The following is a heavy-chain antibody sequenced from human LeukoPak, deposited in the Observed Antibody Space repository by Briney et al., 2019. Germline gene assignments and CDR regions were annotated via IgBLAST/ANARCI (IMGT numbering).Heavy chain of an antibody. CDR3: ARGGGSYFGTIDY. J-gene: IGHJ4*02. Sequence: PSETLSLTCTGSGGSISSHYWSWIRQPPGKGLEWIGYIYYSGSTNYNPSLKSRVTISVDTSKNQFSLKLSSVTAADTAVYYCARGGGSYFGTIDYWGQGTLVTVSS. CDR2: IYYSGST. CDR1: GGSISSHY. V-gene: IGHV4-59*11. D-gene: IGHD1-26*01.